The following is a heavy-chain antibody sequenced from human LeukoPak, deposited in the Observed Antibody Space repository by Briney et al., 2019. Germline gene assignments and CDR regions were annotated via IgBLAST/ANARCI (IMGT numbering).Heavy chain of an antibody. Sequence: GGSLRLSCAASGFTFGTNGMHWVRQAPGKGLEWVAFIRYDGSNKYYTDSVKGRFTISRDNTKDTVHLQMNSLRPEDTAVYYCAKEKYSIRPPGVYMDVWGKGTTVTVSS. D-gene: IGHD2/OR15-2a*01. CDR1: GFTFGTNG. J-gene: IGHJ6*03. CDR3: AKEKYSIRPPGVYMDV. CDR2: IRYDGSNK. V-gene: IGHV3-30*02.